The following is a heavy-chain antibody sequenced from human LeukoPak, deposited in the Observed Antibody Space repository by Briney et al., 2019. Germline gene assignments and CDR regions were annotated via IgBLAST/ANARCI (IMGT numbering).Heavy chain of an antibody. Sequence: SETLSLTCTVSGGSITSYFWSWIRQPPGRRLEWIGYIYHSGTTNYNPSLKSRVTISADTSKNQFSLRLTSVTAADTAVYYCAQKAPCSPTYSLQWGQGTLVTVSS. CDR1: GGSITSYF. D-gene: IGHD2-15*01. CDR3: AQKAPCSPTYSLQ. CDR2: IYHSGTT. J-gene: IGHJ1*01. V-gene: IGHV4-59*01.